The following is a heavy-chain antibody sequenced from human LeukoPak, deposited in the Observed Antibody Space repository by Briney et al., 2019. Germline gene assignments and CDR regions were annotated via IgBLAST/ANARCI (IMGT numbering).Heavy chain of an antibody. D-gene: IGHD6-6*01. CDR2: IIPIFGTA. CDR3: ARVVTEYSSSGVDY. V-gene: IGHV1-69*13. Sequence: SVKVSCKASGGTFSRYAIRWGRQAPGQWLEWMGGIIPIFGTANYAQKFQGRVTITADESTSTAYMELSSLRSEDTAMYYCARVVTEYSSSGVDYWGQGTLVTVSS. CDR1: GGTFSRYA. J-gene: IGHJ4*02.